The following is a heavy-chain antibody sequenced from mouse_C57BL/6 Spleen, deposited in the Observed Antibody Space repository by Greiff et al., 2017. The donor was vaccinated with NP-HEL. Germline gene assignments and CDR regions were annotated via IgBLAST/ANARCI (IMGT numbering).Heavy chain of an antibody. D-gene: IGHD1-1*01. V-gene: IGHV1-76*01. Sequence: VQLQQSGAELVRPGASVKLSCKASGYTFTDYYINWVKQRPGQGLEWIARIYPGSGNTYYNEKFKGKATLTAEKSSSTAYMQLSSLTSEDSAVYFCARSDYGSSSAWFAYWGQGTLVTVSA. CDR3: ARSDYGSSSAWFAY. CDR2: IYPGSGNT. CDR1: GYTFTDYY. J-gene: IGHJ3*01.